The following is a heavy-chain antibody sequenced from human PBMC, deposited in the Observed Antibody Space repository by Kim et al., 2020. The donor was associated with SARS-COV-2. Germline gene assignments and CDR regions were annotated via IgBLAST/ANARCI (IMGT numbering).Heavy chain of an antibody. Sequence: GGSLRLSCAASGFTFSSYSMNWVRQAPGKGLEWVSDISSSSSTIYYADSVKGRFTISRDNAKNSLYLQMNSLRAEDTAVYYCARAGQQGFKEGWFDAWGQGTLVTVSS. J-gene: IGHJ5*02. CDR1: GFTFSSYS. CDR2: ISSSSSTI. D-gene: IGHD6-13*01. CDR3: ARAGQQGFKEGWFDA. V-gene: IGHV3-48*04.